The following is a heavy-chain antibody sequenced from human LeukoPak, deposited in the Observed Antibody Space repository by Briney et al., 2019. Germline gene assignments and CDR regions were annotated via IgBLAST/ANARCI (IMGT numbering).Heavy chain of an antibody. V-gene: IGHV4-59*08. J-gene: IGHJ3*02. Sequence: SETLSLTCTVSGGSIGSYYWSWIRQPPGKGPEWIGYIYYSGSTNYNPSLKSRVTISVDTSKNQFSLKLSSVTAADTAVYYCARGKYQLLYMAFDIWGQGTMVTVSS. CDR2: IYYSGST. CDR3: ARGKYQLLYMAFDI. CDR1: GGSIGSYY. D-gene: IGHD2-2*02.